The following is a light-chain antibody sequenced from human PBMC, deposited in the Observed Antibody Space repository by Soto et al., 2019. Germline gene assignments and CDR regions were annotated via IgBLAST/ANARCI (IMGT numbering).Light chain of an antibody. CDR2: DVS. Sequence: DIQMTQSPSALSASVGDRVTFTFRASQSISTWLAWYQQKPGKAPKLLISDVSSLKSGVPSRFSGSGSGTEFTLTISGLHPDDSATYYCQQYNSFWTFGQGTKVDIK. V-gene: IGKV1-5*01. J-gene: IGKJ1*01. CDR3: QQYNSFWT. CDR1: QSISTW.